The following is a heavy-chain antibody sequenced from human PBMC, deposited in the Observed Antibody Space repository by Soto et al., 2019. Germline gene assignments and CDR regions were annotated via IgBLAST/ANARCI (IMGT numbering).Heavy chain of an antibody. J-gene: IGHJ3*02. Sequence: PSETLSLTCTVSGGYISSYYWSWIRQPPGKGLEWIGYIYYSGSTNYNPSLKSRVTISVDTSKNQFSLKLSSVTAADTAVYYCARDRHAYYYDSSGYYHSRLNDAFDIWGQGTMVTVSS. CDR1: GGYISSYY. D-gene: IGHD3-22*01. V-gene: IGHV4-59*01. CDR2: IYYSGST. CDR3: ARDRHAYYYDSSGYYHSRLNDAFDI.